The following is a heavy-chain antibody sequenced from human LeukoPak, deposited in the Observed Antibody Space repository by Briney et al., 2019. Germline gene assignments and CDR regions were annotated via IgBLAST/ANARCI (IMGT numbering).Heavy chain of an antibody. J-gene: IGHJ5*02. Sequence: GGSLRLSCAASGFTFSSYEMNWVRQAPGKGLEWVSYISSSGSTIYYADSVKGRFTISRDNSKNTLYLQMNSLRAEDTAVYYCAKTGRVVVALSSWFDPWGQGTLVTVSS. CDR1: GFTFSSYE. CDR2: ISSSGSTI. CDR3: AKTGRVVVALSSWFDP. V-gene: IGHV3-48*03. D-gene: IGHD2-15*01.